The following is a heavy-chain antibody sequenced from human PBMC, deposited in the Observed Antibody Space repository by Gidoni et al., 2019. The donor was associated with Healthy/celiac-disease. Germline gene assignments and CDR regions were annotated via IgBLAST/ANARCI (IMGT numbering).Heavy chain of an antibody. D-gene: IGHD3-22*01. V-gene: IGHV1-69*01. CDR2: IIPIFGTA. CDR3: ARGSRYDSSGYFLRGYYYYYGMDV. Sequence: QVQLVQSGAEVKKPGSSVKVSCKASGGPFSSYAISWVRQAPGQGLEWMGGIIPIFGTANYAQKFQGRVTITADESTSTAYMELSSLRSEDTAVYYCARGSRYDSSGYFLRGYYYYYGMDVWGQGTTVTVSS. J-gene: IGHJ6*02. CDR1: GGPFSSYA.